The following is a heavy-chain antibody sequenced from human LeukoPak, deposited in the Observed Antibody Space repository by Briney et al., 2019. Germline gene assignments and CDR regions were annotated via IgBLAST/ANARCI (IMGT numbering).Heavy chain of an antibody. D-gene: IGHD3-9*01. CDR2: MYYSGST. CDR3: ARQHYDILIGHYAPTFFDY. V-gene: IGHV4-59*08. J-gene: IGHJ4*02. Sequence: SETLSLTCTVSGGSISYYYWSWIRQPPGKGLEWIGYMYYSGSTNYNPSLKSRVTISVETSKNQFSLKLSSVTAADTAVYYCARQHYDILIGHYAPTFFDYWGQGTLVTVSS. CDR1: GGSISYYY.